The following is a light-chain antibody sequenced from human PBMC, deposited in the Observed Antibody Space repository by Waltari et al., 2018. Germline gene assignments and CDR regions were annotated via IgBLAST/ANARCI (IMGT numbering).Light chain of an antibody. Sequence: DIQMTQSPSSVSASVGDRVTLTCRASQGIGSWLAWYQQKPGKAPKLLMHTASSLESGVPSRFSGIESGTEFTLTISNLQPEDFAIYYCQQSDSFPLTFGGGTKVE. CDR2: TAS. V-gene: IGKV1-12*01. CDR3: QQSDSFPLT. J-gene: IGKJ4*01. CDR1: QGIGSW.